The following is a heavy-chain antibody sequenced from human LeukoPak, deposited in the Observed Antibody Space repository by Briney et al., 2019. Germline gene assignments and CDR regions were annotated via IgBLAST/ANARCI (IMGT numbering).Heavy chain of an antibody. CDR1: GFTFDDYA. J-gene: IGHJ4*02. V-gene: IGHV3-9*01. D-gene: IGHD6-19*01. CDR3: ARDLTSYIAVAGTRIDY. CDR2: ISWNSGSI. Sequence: GGSLRLSCAASGFTFDDYAMHWVRQAPGKGLEWVSGISWNSGSIGYADSVKGRFTISRDNAKNSLYLQMNSLRAEDTAVYYCARDLTSYIAVAGTRIDYWGRGTLVTVSS.